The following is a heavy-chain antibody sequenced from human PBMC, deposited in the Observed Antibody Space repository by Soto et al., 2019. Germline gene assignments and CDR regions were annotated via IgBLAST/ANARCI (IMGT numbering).Heavy chain of an antibody. CDR1: KFSFNNYW. J-gene: IGHJ4*02. D-gene: IGHD6-19*01. V-gene: IGHV3-74*01. Sequence: LRLSCAASKFSFNNYWMHWVRQVPGKGPAWVSRINHDGSKTEYADSVKGRFTISRDNTNNTLYLQMDSLRVEDTAMYYCVREPWGFSGSWYDYWGQGTLVTVSS. CDR3: VREPWGFSGSWYDY. CDR2: INHDGSKT.